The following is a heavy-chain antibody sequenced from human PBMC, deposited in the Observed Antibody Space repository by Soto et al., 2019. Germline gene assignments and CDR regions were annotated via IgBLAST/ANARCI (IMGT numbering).Heavy chain of an antibody. CDR3: ARDIALQHYYYYGMDV. CDR1: GFTFSSYA. CDR2: ISYDGSNK. Sequence: QVQLVESGGGVVQPGRSLRLSRAASGFTFSSYAMHWVRQAPGKGLEWVAVISYDGSNKYYADSVKGRFTISRDNSKNTLYLQMNSLRAEDTAVYYCARDIALQHYYYYGMDVWGQGTTVTVSS. D-gene: IGHD6-13*01. V-gene: IGHV3-30-3*01. J-gene: IGHJ6*02.